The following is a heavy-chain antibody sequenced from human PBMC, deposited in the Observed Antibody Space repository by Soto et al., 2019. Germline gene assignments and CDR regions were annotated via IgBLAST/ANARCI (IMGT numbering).Heavy chain of an antibody. Sequence: GASVKVSCKASGGTFSSYAISWVRQAPGQGLEWIGGIIPIFGTANYAQKFQGRVTITADESTSTVYMELSSLRSEDTAVYYCARDLGYSSSWYGGDAFDIWGQGTMVTVSS. J-gene: IGHJ3*02. V-gene: IGHV1-69*13. CDR2: IIPIFGTA. D-gene: IGHD6-13*01. CDR3: ARDLGYSSSWYGGDAFDI. CDR1: GGTFSSYA.